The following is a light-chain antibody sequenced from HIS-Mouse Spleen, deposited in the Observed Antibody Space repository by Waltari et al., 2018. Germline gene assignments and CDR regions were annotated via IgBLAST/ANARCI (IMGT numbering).Light chain of an antibody. Sequence: SYVLTQPPSVSVAPGQTARITCGGNNIGSKSVHWYQQKPGQAPVLVVYDDSARPSGIPEGLSGSNSGNTATLTISRVEAGDEADYYCQVWDSSSDHWVFGGGTKLTVL. V-gene: IGLV3-21*02. CDR1: NIGSKS. CDR3: QVWDSSSDHWV. CDR2: DDS. J-gene: IGLJ3*02.